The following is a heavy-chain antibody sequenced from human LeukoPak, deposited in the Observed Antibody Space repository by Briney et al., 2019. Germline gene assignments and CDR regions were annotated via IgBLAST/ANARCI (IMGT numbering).Heavy chain of an antibody. CDR1: GGSITGYY. D-gene: IGHD3-22*01. V-gene: IGHV4-59*01. J-gene: IGHJ4*02. Sequence: SETLSLTCTVSGGSITGYYWSWIRQPPGKGLEWIGYIYYSGSTNYNPSLKSRVTISVDTSKNQFSLKLSSVTAADTAVYYCARTYYYDSSGYYYWGQGTLVTVSS. CDR2: IYYSGST. CDR3: ARTYYYDSSGYYY.